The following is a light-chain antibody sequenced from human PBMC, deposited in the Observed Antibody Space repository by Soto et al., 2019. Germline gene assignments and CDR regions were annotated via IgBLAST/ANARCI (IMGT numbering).Light chain of an antibody. CDR2: DVS. V-gene: IGLV2-14*03. CDR1: SSDIGASNY. Sequence: QSALTQPASVSGSPGQSITISCTGTSSDIGASNYVSWYQQHPGQAPKLMISDVSTRPSGISDRFSGSKSGNTASLTISGLQAEDEADDYCYSCSRNSDTRYVFGTGTKLTVL. J-gene: IGLJ1*01. CDR3: YSCSRNSDTRYV.